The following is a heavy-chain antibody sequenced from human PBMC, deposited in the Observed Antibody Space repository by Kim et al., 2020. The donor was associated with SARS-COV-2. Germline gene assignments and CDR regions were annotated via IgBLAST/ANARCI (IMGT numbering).Heavy chain of an antibody. D-gene: IGHD3-22*01. V-gene: IGHV3-74*01. J-gene: IGHJ4*02. CDR2: TNGDGSTT. CDR1: GFTFRTYW. Sequence: GGSLRLSCAASGFTFRTYWMHWVRQAPGKGLVWVSRTNGDGSTTNYADSVEGRFTISRDNAKNTLYLQFNSMSAEDTAIYYCARRYYDSRGYYYFDSWGQGTLVTVSS. CDR3: ARRYYDSRGYYYFDS.